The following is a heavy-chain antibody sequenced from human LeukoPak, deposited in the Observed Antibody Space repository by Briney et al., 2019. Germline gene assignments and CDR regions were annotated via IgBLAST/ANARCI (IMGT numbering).Heavy chain of an antibody. CDR1: GYTFTSYG. Sequence: ASVKVSCKASGYTFTSYGISWVRQAPGQGLEWMGWISAYNGNTNYAQKLQGRVTMTTDTSTSTAYMELRSLRSDDTAVYYCARGYDFWSGYYNNYYYYMDVWGKGTTVTVSS. D-gene: IGHD3-3*01. CDR3: ARGYDFWSGYYNNYYYYMDV. CDR2: ISAYNGNT. V-gene: IGHV1-18*01. J-gene: IGHJ6*03.